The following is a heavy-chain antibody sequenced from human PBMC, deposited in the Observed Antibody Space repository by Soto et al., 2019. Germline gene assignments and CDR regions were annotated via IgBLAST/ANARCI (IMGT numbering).Heavy chain of an antibody. V-gene: IGHV3-15*01. J-gene: IGHJ4*02. Sequence: KSGGSLRLSCAASGLTFSKSWMSWVRQAPGKGLEWVGRIKSKADGGTTDYAAPVKGRFTITRDDSKNTLYLQMNSLQTEDTAVYYCTTDALRFLEWLSYWGQGTLVTVSS. CDR1: GLTFSKSW. CDR3: TTDALRFLEWLSY. CDR2: IKSKADGGTT. D-gene: IGHD3-3*01.